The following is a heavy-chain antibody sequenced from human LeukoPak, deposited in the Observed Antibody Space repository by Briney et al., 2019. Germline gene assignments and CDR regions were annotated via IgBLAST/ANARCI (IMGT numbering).Heavy chain of an antibody. V-gene: IGHV4-34*01. D-gene: IGHD4-11*01. CDR2: INHSGST. CDR3: VSVQDYSYFDY. Sequence: SETLSLTCAVYGGSFSGYYWSWIRQPPGKGLEWIGEINHSGSTNYNPSLKSRVTISLDTSQNQFALKLTSVTAADTAVYYCVSVQDYSYFDYWGQGTLVTVSS. CDR1: GGSFSGYY. J-gene: IGHJ4*02.